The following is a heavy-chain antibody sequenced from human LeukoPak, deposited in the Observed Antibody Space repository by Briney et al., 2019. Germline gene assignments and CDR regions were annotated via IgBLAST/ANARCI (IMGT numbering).Heavy chain of an antibody. J-gene: IGHJ4*02. CDR1: GGTFGSYA. Sequence: SGKVSCKASGGTFGSYAISWVRQAPGQGLEWMGRIIPILHITNYAQKFRGRVTITADKSTSTAYMELSSLRSEDTAVYYCARELEQYYYDSSGSPYFDYWGQGTLVTVSS. D-gene: IGHD3-22*01. V-gene: IGHV1-69*04. CDR3: ARELEQYYYDSSGSPYFDY. CDR2: IIPILHIT.